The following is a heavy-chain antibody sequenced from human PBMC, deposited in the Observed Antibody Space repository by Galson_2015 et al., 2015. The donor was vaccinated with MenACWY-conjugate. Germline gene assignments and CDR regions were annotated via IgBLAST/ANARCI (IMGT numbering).Heavy chain of an antibody. CDR3: AMEGGGSLITLAFEF. D-gene: IGHD3-16*01. J-gene: IGHJ3*01. CDR2: IYHSGST. CDR1: GFNFSDYY. Sequence: LRLSCAASGFNFSDYYMNWIRQPPGKGLEWIGHIYHSGSTYYNPSLTSRLHMSLNRTKNQFSLELSSVTAADTAVYSCAMEGGGSLITLAFEFWGQGAVVTASS. V-gene: IGHV4-59*04.